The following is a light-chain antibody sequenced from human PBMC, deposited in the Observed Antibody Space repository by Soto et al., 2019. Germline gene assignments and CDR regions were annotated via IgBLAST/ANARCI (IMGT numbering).Light chain of an antibody. Sequence: QSALTQPASVSGSPGQSITISCTGTSSDVGSYNLDSWYQQHPGKVPKIMIYEASKRPSGAPNRFSGSKSGNTASLTISGLQAEDEADYYCCSYAGSSTWVFGTGTKVTVL. V-gene: IGLV2-23*01. CDR2: EAS. CDR1: SSDVGSYNL. CDR3: CSYAGSSTWV. J-gene: IGLJ1*01.